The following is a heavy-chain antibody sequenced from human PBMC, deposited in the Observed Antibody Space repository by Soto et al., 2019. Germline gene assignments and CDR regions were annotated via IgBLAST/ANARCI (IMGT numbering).Heavy chain of an antibody. J-gene: IGHJ4*02. Sequence: QVQLVQSGAEVKKPGASVKVSCKASGYTFTDYYMHWVRQAPGQGLEWMGWINPNSGGTNYAQKFQGWVTMTRDTSISTASMELSRPGSDDTAVYYCATSRYSGYDQRGIFDYWGQGTLVIVSS. CDR2: INPNSGGT. V-gene: IGHV1-2*04. CDR1: GYTFTDYY. D-gene: IGHD5-12*01. CDR3: ATSRYSGYDQRGIFDY.